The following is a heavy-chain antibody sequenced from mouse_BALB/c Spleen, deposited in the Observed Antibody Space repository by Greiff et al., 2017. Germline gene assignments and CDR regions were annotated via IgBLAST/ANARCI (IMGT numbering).Heavy chain of an antibody. CDR3: ARNYRYDGGPMDY. J-gene: IGHJ4*01. V-gene: IGHV2-2*02. CDR1: GFSLTSYG. CDR2: IWSGGST. Sequence: QVQLKESGPGLVQPSQSLSITCTVSGFSLTSYGVHWVRQSPGKGLEWLGVIWSGGSTDYNAAFISRLSISKDNSKSQVFFKMNSLQANDTAIYYCARNYRYDGGPMDYWGQGTSVTVSS. D-gene: IGHD2-14*01.